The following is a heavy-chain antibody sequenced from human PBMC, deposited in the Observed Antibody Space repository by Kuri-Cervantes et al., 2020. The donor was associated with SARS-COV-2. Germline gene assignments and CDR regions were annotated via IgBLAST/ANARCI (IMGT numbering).Heavy chain of an antibody. V-gene: IGHV1-2*04. Sequence: ASVKVSCKASGYTFTGYYMHWVRQAPGQGLEWMGWINPNSGGTNYAQKFQGWVTMTRDTSINTAYMELSRLRSDDTAVYYCARARVRGLIIAYYYYGMDVWGQGTAVTVSS. CDR2: INPNSGGT. J-gene: IGHJ6*02. CDR3: ARARVRGLIIAYYYYGMDV. D-gene: IGHD3-10*01. CDR1: GYTFTGYY.